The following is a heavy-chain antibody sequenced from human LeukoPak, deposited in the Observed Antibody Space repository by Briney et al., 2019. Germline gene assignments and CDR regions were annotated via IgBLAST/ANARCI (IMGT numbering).Heavy chain of an antibody. D-gene: IGHD6-19*01. CDR3: ARSRYGSVRYFDN. CDR2: SRNKVNGYTT. J-gene: IGHJ4*02. V-gene: IGHV3-72*01. CDR1: GITLSDHY. Sequence: GGSLRLSCAASGITLSDHYMDWVRQVPGKGLEWVGRSRNKVNGYTTEYLASVKGRFTISRDDSNNSLYLQMNSLKTEDTAVYFCARSRYGSVRYFDNWGQGTLVTVSS.